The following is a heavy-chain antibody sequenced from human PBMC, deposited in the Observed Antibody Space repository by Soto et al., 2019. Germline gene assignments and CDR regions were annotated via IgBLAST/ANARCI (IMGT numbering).Heavy chain of an antibody. J-gene: IGHJ4*02. V-gene: IGHV1-2*02. Sequence: QVQLVQSGAEVKKPGASVKVSCKASGHTFTGHHMHWVRQAHGQGLEWMGYIDLDNDNRAYAQKFQGRVTTTRDTSITTAYMELSGLRSDDTAVYYCGLEPTGTGGFDYWGQGTLVTVSS. CDR2: IDLDNDNR. CDR1: GHTFTGHH. D-gene: IGHD7-27*01. CDR3: GLEPTGTGGFDY.